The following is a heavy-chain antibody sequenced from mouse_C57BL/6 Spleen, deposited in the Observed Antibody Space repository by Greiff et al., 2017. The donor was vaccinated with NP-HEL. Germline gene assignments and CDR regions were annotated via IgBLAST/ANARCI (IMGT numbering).Heavy chain of an antibody. CDR1: GYTFTSYW. J-gene: IGHJ4*01. V-gene: IGHV1-64*01. CDR3: ARCAYDYDGAMDY. Sequence: VQLQQPGAELVKPGASVKLSCKASGYTFTSYWMHWVKQRPGQGLEWIGMIHPNSGSTNYNEKFKSKATLTVDKSSSTAYLQLSSLTSEDSAVYYCARCAYDYDGAMDYWGQGTSVTVSA. D-gene: IGHD2-4*01. CDR2: IHPNSGST.